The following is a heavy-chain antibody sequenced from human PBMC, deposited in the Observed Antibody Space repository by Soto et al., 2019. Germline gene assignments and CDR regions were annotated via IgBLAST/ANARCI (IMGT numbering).Heavy chain of an antibody. Sequence: PSETLSLTCAVYGGSFSGYYWSWIRQPPGKGLDWIGEINHSGSTNYNPSLKSRVTISVDTSKNQFSLKLSSVTAADTAVYYCARGGYYDNVWGKLSHYGLDVWGQGTTVTVSS. CDR2: INHSGST. D-gene: IGHD3-16*01. V-gene: IGHV4-34*01. CDR1: GGSFSGYY. CDR3: ARGGYYDNVWGKLSHYGLDV. J-gene: IGHJ6*02.